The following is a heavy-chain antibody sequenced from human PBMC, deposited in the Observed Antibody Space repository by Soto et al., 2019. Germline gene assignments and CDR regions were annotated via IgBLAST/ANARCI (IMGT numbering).Heavy chain of an antibody. J-gene: IGHJ4*02. CDR2: ISGSGGST. CDR3: AKGLVPWDYFDY. V-gene: IGHV3-23*01. CDR1: GFTFSSYA. Sequence: EVPLLESGGGLVQPGGSLRLSCAASGFTFSSYAMSWVRQAPGKGLEWVSAISGSGGSTYYADSVKGRFTISRDNSKNTLYLQMNSLRAEDTAVYYCAKGLVPWDYFDYWGQGTLVTVSS. D-gene: IGHD3-10*01.